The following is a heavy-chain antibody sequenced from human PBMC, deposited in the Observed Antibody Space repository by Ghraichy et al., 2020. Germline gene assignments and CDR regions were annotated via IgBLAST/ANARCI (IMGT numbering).Heavy chain of an antibody. CDR3: ARDVRPAAINDAFDI. V-gene: IGHV4-31*03. CDR1: GGSISSGGYY. CDR2: IYYSGST. D-gene: IGHD2-2*01. J-gene: IGHJ3*02. Sequence: SETLSLTCTVSGGSISSGGYYWSWIRQHPGKGLEWIGYIYYSGSTYYNPSLKSRVTISVDTSKNQFSLKLSSVTAADTAVYYCARDVRPAAINDAFDIWGQGTMVTVSS.